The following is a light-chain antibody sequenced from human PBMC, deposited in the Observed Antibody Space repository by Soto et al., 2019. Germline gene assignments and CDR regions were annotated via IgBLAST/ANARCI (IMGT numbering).Light chain of an antibody. Sequence: IVMTQTPLSSPVTLGQPASISCRSSQSLLHSDGNTYLSWLQQRPGQPPRLLIYQISKRFSGVPDRFSGSGAGTDFTLKISRVESEDVGIYYCMQSTQLRTFGQGTKVDIK. V-gene: IGKV2-24*01. CDR3: MQSTQLRT. J-gene: IGKJ1*01. CDR1: QSLLHSDGNTY. CDR2: QIS.